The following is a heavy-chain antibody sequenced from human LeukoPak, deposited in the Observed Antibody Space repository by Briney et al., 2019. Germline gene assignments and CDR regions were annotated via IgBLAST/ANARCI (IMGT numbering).Heavy chain of an antibody. CDR3: ARVQIQLWFGFDY. Sequence: GASVKVSCKASGGTFSSYGISWVRQAPGQGLEWMGWINPNSGGTNYAQKFQGRVTMTRDTSISTAYMELSRLRSDDTAVYYCARVQIQLWFGFDYWGQGTLVTVSS. D-gene: IGHD5-18*01. CDR1: GGTFSSYG. J-gene: IGHJ4*02. V-gene: IGHV1-2*02. CDR2: INPNSGGT.